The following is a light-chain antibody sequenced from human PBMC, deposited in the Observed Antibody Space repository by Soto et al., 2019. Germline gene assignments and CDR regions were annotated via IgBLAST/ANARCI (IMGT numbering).Light chain of an antibody. J-gene: IGLJ1*01. V-gene: IGLV2-14*01. CDR2: EVS. Sequence: QSVLTQPPSVSAAPGQKVTISCSGSSSNIGNNYVSWYQQLPGTAPKLLIYEVSNRPSGVSNRFSGSKSGNTASLTISGLQAEDEADYYCSSYTSSSTGVFGTGTKVTVL. CDR1: SSNIGNNY. CDR3: SSYTSSSTGV.